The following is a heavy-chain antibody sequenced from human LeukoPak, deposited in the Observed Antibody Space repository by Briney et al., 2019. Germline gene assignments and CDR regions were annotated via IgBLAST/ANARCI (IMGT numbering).Heavy chain of an antibody. D-gene: IGHD4-23*01. CDR2: IYHSGST. Sequence: SETLSLTCTVSGYSISSGYYWGWIRQPPGKGLEWIGSIYHSGSTYYNPSLKSRVTISVDTSKNQFSLKLSSVTAADTAVYYCARNDYGGNLAFDYWGRGTLVTVFS. CDR3: ARNDYGGNLAFDY. J-gene: IGHJ4*02. V-gene: IGHV4-38-2*02. CDR1: GYSISSGYY.